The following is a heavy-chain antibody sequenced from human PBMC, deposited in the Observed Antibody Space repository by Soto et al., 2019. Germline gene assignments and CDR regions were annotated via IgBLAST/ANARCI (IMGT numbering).Heavy chain of an antibody. CDR2: ILPRLGLT. D-gene: IGHD3-22*01. V-gene: IGHV1-69*10. Sequence: SVKVSCKASGGTFGNYGISWVRQAPGQGLEWMGGILPRLGLTKSAQRFQGRVTFTADESTNTAYMELSSLRSEDTAVFYCARDRYYDDSGLYYESADWGQGTLVTVSS. CDR3: ARDRYYDDSGLYYESAD. CDR1: GGTFGNYG. J-gene: IGHJ4*02.